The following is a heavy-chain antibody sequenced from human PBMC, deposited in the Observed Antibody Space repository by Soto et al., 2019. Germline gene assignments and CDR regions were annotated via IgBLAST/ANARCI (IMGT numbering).Heavy chain of an antibody. J-gene: IGHJ4*02. V-gene: IGHV1-18*01. D-gene: IGHD3-10*01. CDR2: ISAYNGKT. CDR1: GYTFSNYG. Sequence: QVQLVQSGVEVKKPGASVKVSCKASGYTFSNYGIFWVRQAPGQGLEWMGWISAYNGKTNYAQELQDRVTMTTDTSTSKAYLELRSLRSDDTAVYYCARGYYGSGSYYQDFDYWGQGTLVTVSS. CDR3: ARGYYGSGSYYQDFDY.